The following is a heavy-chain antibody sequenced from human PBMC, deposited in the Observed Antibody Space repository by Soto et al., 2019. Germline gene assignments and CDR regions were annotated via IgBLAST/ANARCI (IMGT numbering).Heavy chain of an antibody. Sequence: EVQLVESGGGLVQPGGSLRLSCAASGFTFSSYWMHWVRQAPGKGLVWVSSINSDGSSTSYADSVKGRFTISRDNAKNTLYLQMNSLRAEDTAVYYCASLYYDSSGYYPTFDYWGQGTLVTVSS. V-gene: IGHV3-74*01. CDR2: INSDGSST. CDR3: ASLYYDSSGYYPTFDY. J-gene: IGHJ4*02. D-gene: IGHD3-22*01. CDR1: GFTFSSYW.